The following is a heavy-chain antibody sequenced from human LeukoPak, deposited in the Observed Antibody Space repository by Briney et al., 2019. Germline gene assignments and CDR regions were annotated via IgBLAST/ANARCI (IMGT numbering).Heavy chain of an antibody. CDR3: TSELVVPAAMGYYYYYYGMDV. Sequence: GGSLRLSCAASGFTFSNAWMSLVRQAPGKGLEWVGRIKSKTDGGTTDYAAPVKGRFTISRDDSKNTLYLQMNSLKTEDTAVYYCTSELVVPAAMGYYYYYYGMDVWGKGTTVTVSS. D-gene: IGHD2-2*01. J-gene: IGHJ6*04. V-gene: IGHV3-15*01. CDR1: GFTFSNAW. CDR2: IKSKTDGGTT.